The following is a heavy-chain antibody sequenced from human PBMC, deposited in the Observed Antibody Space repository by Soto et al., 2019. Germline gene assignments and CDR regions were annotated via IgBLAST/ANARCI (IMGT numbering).Heavy chain of an antibody. CDR1: GFTFSSYS. J-gene: IGHJ5*02. CDR2: ISSSSSYI. CDR3: ARDPIYCSGGRCYSREPWFDP. Sequence: GGSLRLSCAASGFTFSSYSMNWVRQAPGKGLEWVSSISSSSSYIYYADSVKGRFTISRDNAKNSLYLQMNSLRAEDTAVYYCARDPIYCSGGRCYSREPWFDPWGQGTLVTVSS. V-gene: IGHV3-21*01. D-gene: IGHD2-15*01.